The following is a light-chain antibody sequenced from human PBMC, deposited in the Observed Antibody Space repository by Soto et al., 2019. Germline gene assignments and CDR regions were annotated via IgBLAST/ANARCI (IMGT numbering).Light chain of an antibody. CDR1: QSISSW. J-gene: IGKJ1*01. V-gene: IGKV1-5*01. CDR2: DAS. Sequence: DIQMPQSPSTLPASVGDRVTITCRPSQSISSWLAWYQQKPGKAPKLLIYDASSLESGVPSRFSGSGAGTEFTLTISSLQPDDFATYYCQQYNSYWTFGQGTKVEIK. CDR3: QQYNSYWT.